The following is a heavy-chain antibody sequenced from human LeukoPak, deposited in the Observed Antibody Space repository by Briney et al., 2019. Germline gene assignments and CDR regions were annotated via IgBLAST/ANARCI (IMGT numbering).Heavy chain of an antibody. CDR3: AKPGGLPAAKIDP. CDR2: IWYDGSNK. J-gene: IGHJ5*02. CDR1: GFTFSSYG. V-gene: IGHV3-33*06. D-gene: IGHD2-2*01. Sequence: GRSLRLSCAASGFTFSSYGMHWVRQAPGKGLEWVAVIWYDGSNKYYADSVKGRFTTSRDNSKNTLYLQMNSLRAEDTAVYYCAKPGGLPAAKIDPWGQGTLVTVSS.